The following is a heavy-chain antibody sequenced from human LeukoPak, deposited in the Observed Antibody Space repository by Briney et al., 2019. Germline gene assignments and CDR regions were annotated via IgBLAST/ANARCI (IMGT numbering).Heavy chain of an antibody. V-gene: IGHV4-59*01. J-gene: IGHJ4*02. D-gene: IGHD3-10*01. CDR3: AAAAYGSGSYTVDY. CDR1: GGSISSYY. CDR2: IYYRGST. Sequence: SETLSLTCSVAGGSISSYYWSWIRQPPGKGLEWIGYIYYRGSTKYNPSLKSRVTISVDTSNNQFSLKLSSVTAADTSVYYCAAAAYGSGSYTVDYWGQGTLVTVSS.